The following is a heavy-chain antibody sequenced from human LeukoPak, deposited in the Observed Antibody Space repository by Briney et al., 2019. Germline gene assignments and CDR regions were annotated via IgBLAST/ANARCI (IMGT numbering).Heavy chain of an antibody. CDR3: ARNNDLDY. V-gene: IGHV3-23*01. D-gene: IGHD1-1*01. CDR2: ISVSGNT. CDR1: GFTLSSYA. Sequence: GGSLGLSCAASGFTLSSYAMSWVRQGPGKGLEWVSAISVSGNTYHADSVKGRFTISRDNAKNSLYLQMNSLRAEDTAVYYCARNNDLDYWGQGTLVTVSS. J-gene: IGHJ4*02.